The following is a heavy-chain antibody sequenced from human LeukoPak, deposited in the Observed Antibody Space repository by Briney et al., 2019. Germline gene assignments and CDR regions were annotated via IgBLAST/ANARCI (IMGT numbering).Heavy chain of an antibody. Sequence: PGGSLRLSCAASGITFGNSWMHWVRQGPGKGLVRISRINSDGGGAIYADSVKGRFTVSRDNAKNTLYLQMNSLRAEDTAVYYCARDVPHNWFDTWGQGTLVTVSS. CDR2: INSDGGGA. J-gene: IGHJ5*02. CDR1: GITFGNSW. CDR3: ARDVPHNWFDT. V-gene: IGHV3-74*01.